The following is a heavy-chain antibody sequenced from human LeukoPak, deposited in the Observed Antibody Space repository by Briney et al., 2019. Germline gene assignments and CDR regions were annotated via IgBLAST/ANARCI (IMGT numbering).Heavy chain of an antibody. CDR2: IYSSGNT. CDR3: ARDSNGYSYGYYHYYYYMDV. D-gene: IGHD5-18*01. Sequence: PSETLSLTCTVSGGSISSGNYYWSWIRQPAGKGLEWIGRIYSSGNTDYNPSLKSRATISVDTSKNQFSLELSSVTAADTAVYYCARDSNGYSYGYYHYYYYMDVWGKGTTVTVSS. CDR1: GGSISSGNYY. J-gene: IGHJ6*03. V-gene: IGHV4-61*02.